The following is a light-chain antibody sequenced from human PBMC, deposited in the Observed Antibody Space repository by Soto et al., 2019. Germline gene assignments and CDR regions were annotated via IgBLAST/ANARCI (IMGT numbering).Light chain of an antibody. V-gene: IGKV3D-20*02. CDR2: GAS. CDR1: QSVSRNY. J-gene: IGKJ5*01. Sequence: EIVLTQSPGTLSLSPGERATLSCRASQSVSRNYLVWYQQKPGQAPRLLIYGASGRATGIPDRFSGSGSGTDFTLTISSLEPEDFALYYCQQRSNWPITFGQGTRLEIK. CDR3: QQRSNWPIT.